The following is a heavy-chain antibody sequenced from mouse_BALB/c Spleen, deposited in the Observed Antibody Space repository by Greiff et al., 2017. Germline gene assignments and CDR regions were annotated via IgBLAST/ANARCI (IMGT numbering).Heavy chain of an antibody. D-gene: IGHD1-1*01. J-gene: IGHJ2*01. Sequence: EVKLMESGGGLVKPGGSLKLSCAASGFTFSSYAMSWVRQTPEKRLEWVATISSGGSYTYYPDSVKGRFTISRDNAKNTLYLQMSSLRSEDTAMYYCARRNSTVVPFDYWGQGTTLTVSS. CDR2: ISSGGSYT. CDR1: GFTFSSYA. CDR3: ARRNSTVVPFDY. V-gene: IGHV5-9-3*01.